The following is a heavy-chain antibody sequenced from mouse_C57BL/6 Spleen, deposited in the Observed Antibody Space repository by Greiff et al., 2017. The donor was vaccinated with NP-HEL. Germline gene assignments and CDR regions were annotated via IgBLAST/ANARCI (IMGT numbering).Heavy chain of an antibody. J-gene: IGHJ3*01. D-gene: IGHD3-2*02. Sequence: QVQLKQPGAELVKPGASVKVSCKASGYTFTSYWMHWVKQRPGQGLEWIGRINPSDSDTNSNQKFKGKATLTVDKSSSTAYMQLSSLTSEDSAVYYCAREAQATWFAYWGQGTLVTVSA. CDR1: GYTFTSYW. CDR2: INPSDSDT. CDR3: AREAQATWFAY. V-gene: IGHV1-74*01.